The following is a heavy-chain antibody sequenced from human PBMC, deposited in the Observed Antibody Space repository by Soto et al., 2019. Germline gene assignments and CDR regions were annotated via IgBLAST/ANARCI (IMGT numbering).Heavy chain of an antibody. D-gene: IGHD6-13*01. Sequence: GASVKVSCKASGYTFTSFGVNWVRQAPGQGLEWMGWINAYNGNTNYAQNFQGRVTMTADTSTSTAYMEVRSLRSDDTAVYYCAIGAEGIAGHVIWGQGTLVTVSS. CDR1: GYTFTSFG. J-gene: IGHJ4*02. CDR3: AIGAEGIAGHVI. CDR2: INAYNGNT. V-gene: IGHV1-18*01.